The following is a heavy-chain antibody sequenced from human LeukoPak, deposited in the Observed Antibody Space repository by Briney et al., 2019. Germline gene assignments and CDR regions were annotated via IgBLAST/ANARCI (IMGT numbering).Heavy chain of an antibody. D-gene: IGHD4-11*01. CDR3: AREDVTTDFDY. J-gene: IGHJ4*02. Sequence: GGSLRLSCAASGFTFRNYAMSWVRQAPGKGLEWVSALNAGGGSTHYADSVKGRFTISRDNSKNTLYLQMNSLGVEDTAVYYCAREDVTTDFDYWGQGTLVTVSS. CDR2: LNAGGGST. CDR1: GFTFRNYA. V-gene: IGHV3-23*01.